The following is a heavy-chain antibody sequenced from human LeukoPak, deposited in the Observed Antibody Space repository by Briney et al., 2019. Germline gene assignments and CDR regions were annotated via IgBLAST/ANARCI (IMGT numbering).Heavy chain of an antibody. V-gene: IGHV3-30*03. D-gene: IGHD5-12*01. Sequence: GGSLRLSCAASRFTFSSYGMHWVRQAPGKGLEWVAVISYDGSNKYYADSVKGRFAISRDNSKNTLYLQMNSLRAEDTAVYYCARDGGYSGYDADCWGQGTLVTVSS. J-gene: IGHJ4*02. CDR1: RFTFSSYG. CDR3: ARDGGYSGYDADC. CDR2: ISYDGSNK.